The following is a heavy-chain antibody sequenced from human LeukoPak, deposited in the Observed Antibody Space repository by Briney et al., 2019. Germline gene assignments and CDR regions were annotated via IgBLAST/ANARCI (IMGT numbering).Heavy chain of an antibody. CDR3: ARDGWTELDY. CDR2: INPSGGST. CDR1: GYTFTSYY. D-gene: IGHD1-14*01. Sequence: ASVKVSCKASGYTFTSYYMHWVRQAPGQGLEWMGIINPSGGSTSYAQKFQGRVTMTRDTSISTAYMELSGLRSDDTAVYYCARDGWTELDYWGQGTLVTVSS. J-gene: IGHJ4*02. V-gene: IGHV1-46*01.